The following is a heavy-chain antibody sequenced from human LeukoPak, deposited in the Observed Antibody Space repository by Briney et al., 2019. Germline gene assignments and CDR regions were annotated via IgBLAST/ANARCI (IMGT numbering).Heavy chain of an antibody. CDR1: GFTFSGAW. D-gene: IGHD3-10*01. CDR2: INNDGTTT. CDR3: ARVSGPGMNEYFPL. V-gene: IGHV3-74*03. J-gene: IGHJ1*01. Sequence: GGSLRLSCAASGFTFSGAWMHWVRQAPGKGLVWVSRINNDGTTTVYADSVKGRFTLSGDNAKNTLYLQVNSLRAEDTAVYYCARVSGPGMNEYFPLWGQGTLVTVSS.